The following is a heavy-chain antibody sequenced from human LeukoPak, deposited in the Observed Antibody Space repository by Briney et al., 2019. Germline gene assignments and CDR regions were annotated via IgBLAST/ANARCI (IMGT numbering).Heavy chain of an antibody. CDR1: GGSISSGGCS. Sequence: PSQTLSLTCAVSGGSISSGGCSWSWIRQPPGKGLEWIGYIYHSGSTFYNPSLKSRVTISVDRSKNQLSLKLSSVTAADTALYYCARAGYYDSSGYFSFYFDYWGQGALVTVSS. CDR3: ARAGYYDSSGYFSFYFDY. V-gene: IGHV4-30-2*01. CDR2: IYHSGST. D-gene: IGHD3-22*01. J-gene: IGHJ4*02.